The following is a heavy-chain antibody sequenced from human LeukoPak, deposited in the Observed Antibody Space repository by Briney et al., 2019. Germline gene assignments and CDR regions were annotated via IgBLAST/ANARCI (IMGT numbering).Heavy chain of an antibody. CDR2: ISWNSGSM. J-gene: IGHJ4*02. Sequence: PGGSLRLSCTASGFTFDDYAMHWVRQAPGKGLEWVSGISWNSGSMAYADSVNGRFTISRDNAKNSLYLQMNSLRAEDTALYYCAKDYYGSSWYYFDYWGQGTLVTVSS. V-gene: IGHV3-9*01. CDR3: AKDYYGSSWYYFDY. D-gene: IGHD6-13*01. CDR1: GFTFDDYA.